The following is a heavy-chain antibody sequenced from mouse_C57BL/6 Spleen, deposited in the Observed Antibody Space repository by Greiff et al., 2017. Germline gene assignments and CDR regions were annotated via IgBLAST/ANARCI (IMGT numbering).Heavy chain of an antibody. V-gene: IGHV7-3*01. CDR3: GRVYDSKDCAMDY. CDR1: GFTFTDYY. CDR2: IRNKANGYTT. Sequence: EVMLVESGGGLVQPGGSLSLSCAASGFTFTDYYMSWVRQPPGKALEWLGFIRNKANGYTTEYSATVTGRFTISRDNSQSILYLQMNALRAEDSATYYCGRVYDSKDCAMDYWGQGTSVTVSS. D-gene: IGHD2-5*01. J-gene: IGHJ4*01.